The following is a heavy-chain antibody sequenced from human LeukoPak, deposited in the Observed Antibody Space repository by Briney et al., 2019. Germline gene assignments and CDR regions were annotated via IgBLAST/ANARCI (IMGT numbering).Heavy chain of an antibody. D-gene: IGHD2-2*01. CDR1: GDSISSYY. CDR2: VIYNGNT. Sequence: SETLSLTCTVSGDSISSYYWSWVRQPPGKGLEWIGYVIYNGNTNYNPSLKSRVTMSVDTSNNQFSLKLSSVTAADTAVYYCARYYCVSPSCFNFQHWGRGTLVTVSS. J-gene: IGHJ1*01. V-gene: IGHV4-59*01. CDR3: ARYYCVSPSCFNFQH.